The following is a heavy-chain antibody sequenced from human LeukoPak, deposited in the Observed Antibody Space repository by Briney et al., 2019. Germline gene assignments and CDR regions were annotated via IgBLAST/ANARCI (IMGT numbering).Heavy chain of an antibody. Sequence: GGSLRLSCAASGFTFSSYGMHCVRQSPGKGLEWVAVISYDGSNKYYADSVKGRFTISRDNSKNTLYLQMNSLRAEDTAVYYCVKDFGYGPTDYWGQGTLVTVSS. CDR1: GFTFSSYG. V-gene: IGHV3-30*18. J-gene: IGHJ4*02. D-gene: IGHD5-18*01. CDR2: ISYDGSNK. CDR3: VKDFGYGPTDY.